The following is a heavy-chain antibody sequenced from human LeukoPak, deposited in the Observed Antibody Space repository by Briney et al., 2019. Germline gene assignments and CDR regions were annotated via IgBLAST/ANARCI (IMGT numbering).Heavy chain of an antibody. Sequence: ASVKVSCKASGYTFTGYYMHWVRQAPGQGLEWMGWINPNSGGTNYAQKFQGRVTMTGDTSISTAYMELSRLRSDDTAVYYCARVRGAHIVVVTAPGAFDIWGQGTMVTVSS. CDR3: ARVRGAHIVVVTAPGAFDI. CDR2: INPNSGGT. J-gene: IGHJ3*02. D-gene: IGHD2-21*02. V-gene: IGHV1-2*02. CDR1: GYTFTGYY.